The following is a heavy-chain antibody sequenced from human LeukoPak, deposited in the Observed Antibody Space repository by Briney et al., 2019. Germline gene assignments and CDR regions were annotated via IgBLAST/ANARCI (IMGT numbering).Heavy chain of an antibody. CDR3: AGRAVAGDRELRH. Sequence: SSETLSLTCAVYGGSFNGYYWSWIRQPPGKGLEWIGEINHSGGTNYNPSLTGRVTISVDTSKNQFSLKLTSVTAADTAMYYCAGRAVAGDRELRHWGQGTLVTVSS. D-gene: IGHD6-19*01. CDR2: INHSGGT. CDR1: GGSFNGYY. J-gene: IGHJ1*01. V-gene: IGHV4-34*01.